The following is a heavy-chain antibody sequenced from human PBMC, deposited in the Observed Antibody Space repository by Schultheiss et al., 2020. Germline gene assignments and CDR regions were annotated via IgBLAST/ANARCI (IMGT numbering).Heavy chain of an antibody. V-gene: IGHV4-59*06. CDR1: GGSISSYY. J-gene: IGHJ6*02. CDR2: IFYSGST. CDR3: AKSSSGPMDV. Sequence: SQTLSLTCTVSGGSISSYYWSWIRQPPGKGLEWIGYIFYSGSTHYNPSLKSRVTMSVDPSKNHFSLKLSSVTAADTAVYYCAKSSSGPMDVWGQGTTVTVYS. D-gene: IGHD3-22*01.